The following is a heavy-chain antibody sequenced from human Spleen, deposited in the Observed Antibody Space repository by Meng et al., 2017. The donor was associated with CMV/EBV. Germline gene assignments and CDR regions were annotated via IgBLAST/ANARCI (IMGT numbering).Heavy chain of an antibody. CDR3: ARGSSWFGESADAFDI. CDR1: GFTFSSYD. V-gene: IGHV3-13*01. CDR2: IDNDGDT. J-gene: IGHJ3*02. Sequence: LSLTCAASGFTFSSYDMHWVRQVPGKGLEWVSTIDNDGDTYYSGSVKGRFTISREDAKNSLYLQMNSLRAGDTAVYYCARGSSWFGESADAFDIWGQGTMVTVSS. D-gene: IGHD3-10*01.